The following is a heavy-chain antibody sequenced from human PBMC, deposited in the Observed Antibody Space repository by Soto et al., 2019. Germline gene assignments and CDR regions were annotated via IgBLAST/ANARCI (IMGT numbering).Heavy chain of an antibody. CDR3: ARGTCELTVFDY. CDR2: IYHSGRT. CDR1: GGSISSGGYS. Sequence: PSETLSLTCAVSGGSISSGGYSWSWIRQPPGKGLEWIGYIYHSGRTYYNPYLKSRVTISVDRSKTQFSLKLSSVTAADTDVYYCARGTCELTVFDYWGEGNLVTVSS. D-gene: IGHD1-26*01. V-gene: IGHV4-30-2*01. J-gene: IGHJ4*02.